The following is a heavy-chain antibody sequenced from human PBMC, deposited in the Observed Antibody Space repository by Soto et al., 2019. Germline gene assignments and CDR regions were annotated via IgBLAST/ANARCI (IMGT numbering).Heavy chain of an antibody. CDR2: IDPSDSYT. V-gene: IGHV5-10-1*01. CDR3: ARPLNWDAFDI. Sequence: GESLKISCKGSGYSFTNYWISWVRQMPGKGLEWMGRIDPSDSYTNYSPSFQGHVTISADKSXXXXXXXXXSLKASDTAMYYCARPLNWDAFDIWGQGTMVTVSS. J-gene: IGHJ3*02. CDR1: GYSFTNYW. D-gene: IGHD1-1*01.